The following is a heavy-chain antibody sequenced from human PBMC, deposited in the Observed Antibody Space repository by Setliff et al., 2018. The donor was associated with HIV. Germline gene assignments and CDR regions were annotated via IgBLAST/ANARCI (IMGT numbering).Heavy chain of an antibody. V-gene: IGHV2-5*02. CDR2: IYWDADK. J-gene: IGHJ4*01. CDR1: GFSLSTNGVG. D-gene: IGHD6-19*01. Sequence: SGPTLVNPTQTLTLTCTFSGFSLSTNGVGVGWIRQPPGKALEWLALIYWDADKRYSPSLKNRLTITKDTSKNQVLLTMTNMDPLDTATYYCAHNHLAVAGSHYFDYWGPGILVTVSS. CDR3: AHNHLAVAGSHYFDY.